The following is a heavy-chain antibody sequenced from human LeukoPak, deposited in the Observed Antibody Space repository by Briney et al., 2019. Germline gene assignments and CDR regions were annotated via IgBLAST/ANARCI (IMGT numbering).Heavy chain of an antibody. CDR2: ISGSGGST. D-gene: IGHD3-10*01. CDR3: AKSMVRGVISFSDYYFDY. CDR1: GFTFSGST. Sequence: GGSLRLSCAASGFTFSGSTIHWVRQAPGKGLEWVSAISGSGGSTYYADSVKGRFTISRDNSKNTLYLQMNSLRAEDTAVYYCAKSMVRGVISFSDYYFDYWGQGTLVTVSS. V-gene: IGHV3-23*01. J-gene: IGHJ4*02.